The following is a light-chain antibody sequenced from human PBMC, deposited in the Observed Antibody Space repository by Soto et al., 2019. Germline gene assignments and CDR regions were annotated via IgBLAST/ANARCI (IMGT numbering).Light chain of an antibody. CDR2: AAT. V-gene: IGKV1-16*01. Sequence: DIQMTQSPSSLSASVGDRVTITCRASHPININLVWFQQKPGKAPKSLIYAATNLQSGVPSRFSGSGGAKDFSLTISSLPPEDVATYYCQHYQRYPPSFGGGTKLEIK. CDR3: QHYQRYPPS. CDR1: HPININ. J-gene: IGKJ4*01.